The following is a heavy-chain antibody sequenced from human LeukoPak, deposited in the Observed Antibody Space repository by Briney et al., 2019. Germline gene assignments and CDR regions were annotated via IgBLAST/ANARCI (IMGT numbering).Heavy chain of an antibody. CDR3: ARGGYCSGGSCYGKSGGYFDY. CDR1: GFTVSSNY. CDR2: IYSGGST. D-gene: IGHD2-15*01. Sequence: GGSLRLSCAASGFTVSSNYMSWVRQAPGKGLEWVSVIYSGGSTYYADSMKGRFTISRDNAKKSLHLQMNSLRAEDTAVYYCARGGYCSGGSCYGKSGGYFDYWGQGTLVTVSS. V-gene: IGHV3-53*01. J-gene: IGHJ4*02.